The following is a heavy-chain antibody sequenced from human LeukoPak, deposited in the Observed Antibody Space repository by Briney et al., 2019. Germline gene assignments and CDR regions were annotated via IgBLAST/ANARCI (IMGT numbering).Heavy chain of an antibody. CDR2: INPNSGGT. Sequence: ASVTVSFKASVYTFTDYYMHWVRQAPGQGLEWMGWINPNSGGTYYAQKFQGRVSMTRDTSISTAYMELSSLRSDDTAVYYCYYRVSSGHLTGGQGTLVAVSS. V-gene: IGHV1-2*02. CDR3: YYRVSSGHLT. J-gene: IGHJ4*02. CDR1: VYTFTDYY. D-gene: IGHD3-22*01.